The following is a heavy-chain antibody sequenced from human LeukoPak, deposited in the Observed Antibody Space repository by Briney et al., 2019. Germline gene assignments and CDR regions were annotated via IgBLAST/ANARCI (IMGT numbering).Heavy chain of an antibody. D-gene: IGHD2-15*01. CDR3: ARDIVVVVAAENYYYYGMDV. Sequence: ASVKVSCKASGGTFSSYGISWVRQAPGQGLEWMGWISAYNGNTNYAQKLQGRVTMTTDTSTNTAYMELSSLRSEDTAVYYCARDIVVVVAAENYYYYGMDVWGQGTTVTVSS. CDR1: GGTFSSYG. CDR2: ISAYNGNT. J-gene: IGHJ6*02. V-gene: IGHV1-18*01.